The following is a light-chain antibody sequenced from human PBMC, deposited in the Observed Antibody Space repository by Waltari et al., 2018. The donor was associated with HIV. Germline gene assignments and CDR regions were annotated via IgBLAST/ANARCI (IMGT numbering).Light chain of an antibody. CDR3: GAWDDSLSAWV. V-gene: IGLV1-47*01. J-gene: IGLJ3*02. CDR1: RPNIEFNY. CDR2: KNN. Sequence: QSVLTQPPSASGTPGQRIIISCPGGRPNIEFNYVNCFQPLPGTAPTLLIQKNNQRTSGVPDRFSASKSGTSASLAIRGLRSEDEADYYCGAWDDSLSAWVFGGGTKLSVL.